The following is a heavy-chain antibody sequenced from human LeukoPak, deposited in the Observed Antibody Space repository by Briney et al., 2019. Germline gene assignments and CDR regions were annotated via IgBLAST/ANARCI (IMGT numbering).Heavy chain of an antibody. D-gene: IGHD3-3*01. CDR2: IRYDGSNK. CDR1: GFTFSSYG. CDR3: AKDMYYDFRSGYPDY. V-gene: IGHV3-30*02. J-gene: IGHJ4*02. Sequence: GGSLRLSCAASGFTFSSYGMHWVRQAPGKGLEWVAFIRYDGSNKYYADSVKGRFTISRDNSKNTLYLQMNSLRAEDTAVYYCAKDMYYDFRSGYPDYWGQGTLVTVSP.